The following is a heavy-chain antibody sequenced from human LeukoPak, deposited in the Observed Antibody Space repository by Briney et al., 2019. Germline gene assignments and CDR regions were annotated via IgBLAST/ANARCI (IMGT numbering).Heavy chain of an antibody. Sequence: GGSLRLSCAASGFTLSSFAMSWVRQAPGKGLEWVSVISGSGGRTYYADSVKGRFTISRDNSKNTLYLQMNSLRAEDTAIYYCAKDALAVAVYYFDYWGQGTLVTVSS. V-gene: IGHV3-23*01. CDR2: ISGSGGRT. J-gene: IGHJ4*02. D-gene: IGHD6-19*01. CDR1: GFTLSSFA. CDR3: AKDALAVAVYYFDY.